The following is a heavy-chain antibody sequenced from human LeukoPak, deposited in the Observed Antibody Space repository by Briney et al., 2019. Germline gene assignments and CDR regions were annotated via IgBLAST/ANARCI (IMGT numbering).Heavy chain of an antibody. CDR3: ARGSGGYMDV. J-gene: IGHJ6*03. D-gene: IGHD1-26*01. CDR2: IIPIFGTA. V-gene: IGHV1-69*05. CDR1: GGTFSSYA. Sequence: ASVKVSCKASGGTFSSYAISWVRQAPGQGLEWMGGIIPIFGTANYAQKFQGRVTITTDESTSTAYIELSSLRSEDTAVYYCARGSGGYMDVWGKGTTVTVSS.